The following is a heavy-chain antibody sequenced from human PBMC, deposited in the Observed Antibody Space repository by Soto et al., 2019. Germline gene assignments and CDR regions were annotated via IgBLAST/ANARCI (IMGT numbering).Heavy chain of an antibody. D-gene: IGHD2-8*02. CDR2: ISSTGNTI. V-gene: IGHV3-48*01. CDR3: ARSGYFDY. CDR1: GFTFSTYS. Sequence: PGGSLRLSCAASGFTFSTYSMNWVRQAPGKGLEWVSYISSTGNTIYYPDSVKGRFTISRDTAEKSLYLQMNSLRAEDTAVYYCARSGYFDYWGQGTLVTVSS. J-gene: IGHJ4*02.